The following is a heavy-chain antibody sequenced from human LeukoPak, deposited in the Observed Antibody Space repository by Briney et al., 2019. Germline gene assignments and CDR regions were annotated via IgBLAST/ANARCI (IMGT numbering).Heavy chain of an antibody. Sequence: GASVKVSCKASGYTFTSYAMHWVRQAPGQRLEWMGWINAGNGNTKYSQKFQGRVTITRDTSASTAYMELSSLRSEDTAVYYCARVVGPRISYGPPVAFDIWGQGTMVTVSS. CDR2: INAGNGNT. CDR3: ARVVGPRISYGPPVAFDI. D-gene: IGHD5-18*01. J-gene: IGHJ3*02. CDR1: GYTFTSYA. V-gene: IGHV1-3*01.